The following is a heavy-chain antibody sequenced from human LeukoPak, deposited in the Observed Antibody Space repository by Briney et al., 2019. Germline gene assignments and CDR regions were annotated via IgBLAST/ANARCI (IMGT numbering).Heavy chain of an antibody. J-gene: IGHJ4*02. CDR1: GFTFSRYW. V-gene: IGHV3-7*03. CDR2: IKQDGSEK. CDR3: ARTLAGITYYFDF. Sequence: GGSLRLSCAASGFTFSRYWMSWVRQAPGKGLEWVANIKQDGSEKYYVDPVKGRFTISRDNAKNSLYLQMNSLRAEDTAVYYCARTLAGITYYFDFWGQGTLVTVSS. D-gene: IGHD6-19*01.